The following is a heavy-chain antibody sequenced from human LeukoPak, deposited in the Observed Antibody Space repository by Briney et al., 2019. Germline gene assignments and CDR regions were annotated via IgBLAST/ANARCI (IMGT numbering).Heavy chain of an antibody. CDR3: ARGTADAFDI. Sequence: ASVKVSCKASGYTFTSYDINWVRQATGQGLEWMGWMNPNSGNTGYAQKFQGRVTMTRDTSISTAFMELSRLRSDDTAVYYCARGTADAFDIWGQGTMVTVSS. CDR2: MNPNSGNT. CDR1: GYTFTSYD. V-gene: IGHV1-8*02. J-gene: IGHJ3*02.